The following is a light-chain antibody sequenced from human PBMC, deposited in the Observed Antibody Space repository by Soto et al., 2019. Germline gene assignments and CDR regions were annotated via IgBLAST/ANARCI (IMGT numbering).Light chain of an antibody. CDR1: ESVSNN. V-gene: IGKV3-15*01. CDR2: GAF. Sequence: ETVMTQSPATLSVSPGERASLSCGANESVSNNVAWYRQKAGQAPRLLIYGAFTRATGVPARFSGSGSGTEFTLTISSLQSEDSAIYYCQQYNSWPRTFGQGTKVDIK. J-gene: IGKJ1*01. CDR3: QQYNSWPRT.